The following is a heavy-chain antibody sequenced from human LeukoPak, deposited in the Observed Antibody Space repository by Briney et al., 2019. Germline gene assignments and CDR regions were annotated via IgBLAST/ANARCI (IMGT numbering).Heavy chain of an antibody. CDR2: IKRDGSEK. CDR3: ARALDYGSSKANAFDI. Sequence: GGSLRLSCTASGFTFRHCWMSWVRQAPGKGLEWVANIKRDGSEKYHVDSVKGRFTISRDNADNSLYLQMNSLSGGDPAFYYLARALDYGSSKANAFDIWGQGTMVTVSS. V-gene: IGHV3-7*05. CDR1: GFTFRHCW. J-gene: IGHJ3*02. D-gene: IGHD3-10*01.